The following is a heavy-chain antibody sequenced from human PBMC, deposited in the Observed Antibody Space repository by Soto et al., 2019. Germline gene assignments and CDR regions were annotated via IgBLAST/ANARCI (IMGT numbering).Heavy chain of an antibody. D-gene: IGHD2-21*01. CDR2: INHSGSS. CDR1: GGSFSGHY. CDR3: ARGFALTEGVDRGAPDKYYLDS. J-gene: IGHJ4*02. V-gene: IGHV4-34*01. Sequence: SETLSLTCAVYGGSFSGHYRSWIRQPPGKGLEWIGEINHSGSSNYNPSLKSRVTISVDTSKNQFSLKLTSVIAADTAVYYCARGFALTEGVDRGAPDKYYLDSWGRGTLVTVSS.